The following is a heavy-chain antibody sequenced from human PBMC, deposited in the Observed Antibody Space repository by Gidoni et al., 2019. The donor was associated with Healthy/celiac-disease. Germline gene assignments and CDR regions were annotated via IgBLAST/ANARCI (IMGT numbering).Heavy chain of an antibody. V-gene: IGHV3-23*04. D-gene: IGHD2-2*01. CDR3: AKDRGYCSSTSCYPEYYYYYGMDV. CDR2: ISGSGGST. Sequence: EVQLVESGGGLVQPGGSLRLSCAASGFTFSSDAVRWVRQAPGKGLEWVSAISGSGGSTYYADSVKGRFTISRDNSKNTLYLQMNSLRAEDTAVYYCAKDRGYCSSTSCYPEYYYYYGMDVWGQGTTVTVSS. CDR1: GFTFSSDA. J-gene: IGHJ6*02.